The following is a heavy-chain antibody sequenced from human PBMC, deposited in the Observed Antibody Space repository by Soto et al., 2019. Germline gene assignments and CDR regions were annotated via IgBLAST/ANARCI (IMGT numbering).Heavy chain of an antibody. CDR3: GHKVIREAGFDY. D-gene: IGHD2-21*01. Sequence: QITLKESGPTLVKPTQTVTLTCTFSGFSLSTSGEGVGWIRQPPGKALEWLALIYWDDDKLYRPSLKNRLTITKDTSTNLVVLTMTNMDPVDTATYYCGHKVIREAGFDYWGQGTLVTVSS. J-gene: IGHJ4*02. CDR2: IYWDDDK. CDR1: GFSLSTSGEG. V-gene: IGHV2-5*02.